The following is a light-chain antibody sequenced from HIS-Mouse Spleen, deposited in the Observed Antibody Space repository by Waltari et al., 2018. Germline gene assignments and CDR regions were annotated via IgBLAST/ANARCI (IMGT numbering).Light chain of an antibody. CDR2: EVS. CDR1: SSDVGGYNY. Sequence: QSALTQPASVSGSPGQSITLSCTGTSSDVGGYNYVSWYQQHPGKAPKPMIYEVSNRPSGVSNRFSGSKSGNTASLTISGLQAEDEADYYCSSYTSSSTLVFGTGTKVTVL. CDR3: SSYTSSSTLV. V-gene: IGLV2-14*01. J-gene: IGLJ1*01.